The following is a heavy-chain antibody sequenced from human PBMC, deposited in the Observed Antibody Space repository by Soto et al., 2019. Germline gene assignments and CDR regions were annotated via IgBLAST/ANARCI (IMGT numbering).Heavy chain of an antibody. J-gene: IGHJ4*02. Sequence: GSLRLSCAASGFTFRSFTMNWVRQAPGKGLEWVSTISSNSAYIYYTDSVKGRFTISRDNAKNSLYLQMNSLRAEDTALYYCAKDTGYGDYLGNPFDYWGQGTLVTVSS. CDR2: ISSNSAYI. D-gene: IGHD4-17*01. V-gene: IGHV3-21*04. CDR1: GFTFRSFT. CDR3: AKDTGYGDYLGNPFDY.